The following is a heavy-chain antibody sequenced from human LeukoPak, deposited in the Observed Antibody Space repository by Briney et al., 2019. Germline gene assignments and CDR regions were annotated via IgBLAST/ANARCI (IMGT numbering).Heavy chain of an antibody. CDR3: ARGIYYDSSGYLGAYYYYGMDV. Sequence: GGSLRLSCAASGFTFSSYAMSWVRQAPGKGLEWVSVIYSGGSTYYADSVKGRFTISRDNSKNTLYLQMNSLRAEDTAVYYCARGIYYDSSGYLGAYYYYGMDVWGQGTTVTVSS. V-gene: IGHV3-66*01. CDR1: GFTFSSYA. CDR2: IYSGGST. J-gene: IGHJ6*02. D-gene: IGHD3-22*01.